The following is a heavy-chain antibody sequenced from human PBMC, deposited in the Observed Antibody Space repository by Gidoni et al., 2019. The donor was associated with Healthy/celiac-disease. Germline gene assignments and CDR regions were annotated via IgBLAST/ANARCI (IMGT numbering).Heavy chain of an antibody. J-gene: IGHJ1*01. D-gene: IGHD6-13*01. CDR2: IRSKANSYAT. CDR3: TRHLNMGN. V-gene: IGHV3-73*02. CDR1: GFTFIGSA. Sequence: EVQLVESGGGLVQPGGSMKLPCAASGFTFIGSAMHWVRQASGNGLEWVGRIRSKANSYATAYAASVKGRFTISRDDSKNTAYLQMNSLKTEDTAVYYCTRHLNMGNWGQGTLVTVSS.